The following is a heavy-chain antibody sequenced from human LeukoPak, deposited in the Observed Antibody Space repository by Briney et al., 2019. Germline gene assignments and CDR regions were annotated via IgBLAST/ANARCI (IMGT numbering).Heavy chain of an antibody. CDR1: GYTLTELS. J-gene: IGHJ4*02. CDR2: FDPEDGET. V-gene: IGHV1-24*01. CDR3: STDLYTGVYAY. Sequence: ASVKVSCKVSGYTLTELSMHWVRQAPGKGREWMGGFDPEDGETIYAQKFQGRVTMTEDTSTDTAYMELSSLKSEDTAVYYCSTDLYTGVYAYWGQGTLVTVSS. D-gene: IGHD4-23*01.